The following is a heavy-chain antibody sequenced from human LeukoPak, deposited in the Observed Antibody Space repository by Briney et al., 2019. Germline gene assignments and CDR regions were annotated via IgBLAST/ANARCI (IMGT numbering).Heavy chain of an antibody. CDR2: IIPIFGTA. CDR1: GGTFSSYA. Sequence: SVKVSCKASGGTFSSYAISWVRQAPGQGLEWMGGIIPIFGTANYAQKFQGRVTITADESTSTAYMELSSLRSEDTAVYYCARDWIAAALFDPWGQGTLVTVSS. CDR3: ARDWIAAALFDP. V-gene: IGHV1-69*13. D-gene: IGHD6-13*01. J-gene: IGHJ5*02.